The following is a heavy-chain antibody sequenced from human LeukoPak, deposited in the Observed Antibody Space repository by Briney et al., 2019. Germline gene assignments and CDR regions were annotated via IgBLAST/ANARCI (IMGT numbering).Heavy chain of an antibody. J-gene: IGHJ4*02. CDR1: GVSISNTNW. CDR3: SRENGVFSPFGY. V-gene: IGHV4-4*02. CDR2: ISLTGLT. D-gene: IGHD2-8*01. Sequence: PSGTLSLTCGASGVSISNTNWWSWVRQPPGQGLEWIGEISLTGLTHYNPSLESRVTVSLDKSKNQLSLNLTSVTAADTAVYYCSRENGVFSPFGYWGQGNLVTV.